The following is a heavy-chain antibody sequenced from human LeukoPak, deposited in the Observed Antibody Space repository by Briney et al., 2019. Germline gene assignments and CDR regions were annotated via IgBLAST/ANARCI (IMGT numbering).Heavy chain of an antibody. D-gene: IGHD3-3*01. CDR1: GASFSGYY. CDR2: INHSGST. CDR3: ARGPKTHYDFWSGYATVGY. Sequence: SETLSLTCAVYGASFSGYYSSRLRQPPGKGPEGIGEINHSGSTNYNPSLKRRVTISVDTSKNQFFLKLSSVPAADTAVDYCARGPKTHYDFWSGYATVGYWGQGTLVTASS. J-gene: IGHJ4*02. V-gene: IGHV4-34*01.